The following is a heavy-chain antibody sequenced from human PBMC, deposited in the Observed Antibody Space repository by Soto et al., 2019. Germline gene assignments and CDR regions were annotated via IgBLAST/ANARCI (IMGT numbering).Heavy chain of an antibody. D-gene: IGHD6-13*01. V-gene: IGHV1-18*01. CDR2: ISTYNGDT. CDR3: AGDIMGGSNWPRFDY. J-gene: IGHJ4*02. CDR1: GYTFTDYG. Sequence: QVPLMQSGAEVKKPGASVRVSCKASGYTFTDYGISWVRQAPGQGLEWMAWISTYNGDTNYAQKFQGRVTLTTDTSTSPAYMELGSLRSDDTAVYYCAGDIMGGSNWPRFDYWGQGTPVTVSP.